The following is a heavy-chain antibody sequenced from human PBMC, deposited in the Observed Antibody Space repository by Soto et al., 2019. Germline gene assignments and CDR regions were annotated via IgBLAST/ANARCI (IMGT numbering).Heavy chain of an antibody. CDR3: APFYGDYSSYY. CDR2: ISSSSSYI. CDR1: GFTFSSYS. Sequence: SGGSLRLSCAASGFTFSSYSMNWVRQAPGRGLEWVSSISSSSSYIYYADSVKGRFTISRDNAKNSLYLQMNSLRAEDTAVYYCAPFYGDYSSYYWGQGTLVTVSS. V-gene: IGHV3-21*01. J-gene: IGHJ4*02. D-gene: IGHD4-17*01.